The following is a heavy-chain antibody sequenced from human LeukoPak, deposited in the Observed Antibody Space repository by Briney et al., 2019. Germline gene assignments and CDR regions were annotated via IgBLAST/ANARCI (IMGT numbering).Heavy chain of an antibody. D-gene: IGHD5-24*01. J-gene: IGHJ6*02. V-gene: IGHV2-70*11. CDR1: GFSLSTSGMC. CDR3: ARSSRDHYYNYGMDV. Sequence: TGPTLVNPTQTLTLTCTFSGFSLSTSGMCVSWIRQPTGKALEWLARLDWDADRYYNTSLNTRLTISKDTSKTQVVLTMTNMDPVDTATYYCARSSRDHYYNYGMDVWGQGTTVTVSS. CDR2: LDWDADR.